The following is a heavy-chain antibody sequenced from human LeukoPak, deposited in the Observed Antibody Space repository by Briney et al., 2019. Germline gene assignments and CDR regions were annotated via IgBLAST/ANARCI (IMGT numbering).Heavy chain of an antibody. J-gene: IGHJ6*03. V-gene: IGHV4-4*07. Sequence: PSETLSLTCIVSGGSIIRYYWSWIWQPAGKGLEWIGRIYTSGSSNYNPSLKSRVTMSVDTSKNQFSLRLTSVTAADTAVYYSARAAYGDYRYYYFYLDVWGKGTTVTVSS. D-gene: IGHD4-17*01. CDR2: IYTSGSS. CDR1: GGSIIRYY. CDR3: ARAAYGDYRYYYFYLDV.